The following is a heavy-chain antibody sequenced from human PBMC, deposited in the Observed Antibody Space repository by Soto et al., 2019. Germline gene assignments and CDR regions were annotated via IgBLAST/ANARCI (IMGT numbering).Heavy chain of an antibody. Sequence: SETLSLTCAVYGGSFSGYYWSWIRQPPGKGLEWIGEINHSGSTNYNPSLKSRVTISVDTSKNQFSLKLSSVTAADTAVYYCARFLDYGDYTDAFDIWGQGTMVTVSS. J-gene: IGHJ3*02. CDR1: GGSFSGYY. V-gene: IGHV4-34*01. CDR3: ARFLDYGDYTDAFDI. D-gene: IGHD4-17*01. CDR2: INHSGST.